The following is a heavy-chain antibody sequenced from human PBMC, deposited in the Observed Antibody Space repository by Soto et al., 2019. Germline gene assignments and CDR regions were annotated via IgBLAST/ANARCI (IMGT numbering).Heavy chain of an antibody. Sequence: QVQLVESGGGVVQPGRSLRLSCAASGFTFSSYGMHWVRQAPGKGLEWVAVIWYDGSNKYYADSVKGRFTISRDNSKNTLYLQLNSLRAEDTAVYYCARTYYDILTGRPYGMDVWGQGTTVTVSS. CDR1: GFTFSSYG. CDR3: ARTYYDILTGRPYGMDV. J-gene: IGHJ6*02. CDR2: IWYDGSNK. D-gene: IGHD3-9*01. V-gene: IGHV3-33*01.